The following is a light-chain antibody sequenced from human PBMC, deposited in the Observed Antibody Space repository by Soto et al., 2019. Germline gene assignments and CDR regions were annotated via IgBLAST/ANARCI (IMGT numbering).Light chain of an antibody. CDR3: QQGYDNPLT. CDR1: QGISDS. V-gene: IGKV1-39*01. CDR2: AAS. J-gene: IGKJ4*01. Sequence: DIQMTQSPSRLSASVGDRVTITCRASQGISDSLNWYQQKPGTPPKLLIYAASTLQPGVSSRFSGSGSGTDFTLTVSSLQAYDFATYFCQQGYDNPLTFGGGTKVDFK.